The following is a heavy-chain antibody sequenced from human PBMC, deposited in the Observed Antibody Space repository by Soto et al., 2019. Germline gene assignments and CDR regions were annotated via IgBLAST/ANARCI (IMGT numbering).Heavy chain of an antibody. CDR1: GYTFTSYG. D-gene: IGHD6-13*01. J-gene: IGHJ3*02. V-gene: IGHV1-18*01. CDR2: ISAYNGNT. CDR3: ARVESSSCYEGYAFDI. Sequence: QVQLVQSGAEVKKPGASVKVSCKASGYTFTSYGISWVRQAPGQGLEWMGWISAYNGNTNYAQKLQGRVTMTTDTSTSTAHTEQRSLRSDDTVVCCGARVESSSCYEGYAFDIWGQGTMVTVSS.